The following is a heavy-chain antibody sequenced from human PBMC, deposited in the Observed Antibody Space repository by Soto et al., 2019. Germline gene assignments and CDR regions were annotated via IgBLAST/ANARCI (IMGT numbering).Heavy chain of an antibody. CDR2: IIPIFGTA. V-gene: IGHV1-69*13. D-gene: IGHD3-3*01. Sequence: SVKVSCKASGGTFSSYAISWVRQAPGQGLEWVGGIIPIFGTANYAQKFQGRVTITADESTSTAYMELSSLRSEDTAVYYCARGCRGNCLQIFGVVNAADGMDLWGQGTTVTVSS. J-gene: IGHJ6*02. CDR3: ARGCRGNCLQIFGVVNAADGMDL. CDR1: GGTFSSYA.